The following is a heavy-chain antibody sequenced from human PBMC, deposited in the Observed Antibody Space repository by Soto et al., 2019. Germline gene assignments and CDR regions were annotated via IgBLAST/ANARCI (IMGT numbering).Heavy chain of an antibody. J-gene: IGHJ6*03. V-gene: IGHV1-69*02. D-gene: IGHD2-2*01. CDR3: ARGYCSSTSCPHYYYYYYMDV. Sequence: SVKVSCKASGGTFSSYTISWVRQAPGQGLEWMGRIIPILGIANYAQKFQGRVTITADKSTSTAYMELSSLRSEDTAVYYCARGYCSSTSCPHYYYYYYMDVWGKGTTVTVSS. CDR1: GGTFSSYT. CDR2: IIPILGIA.